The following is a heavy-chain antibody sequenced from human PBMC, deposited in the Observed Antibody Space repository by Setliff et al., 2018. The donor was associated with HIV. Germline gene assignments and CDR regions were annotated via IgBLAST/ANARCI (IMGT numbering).Heavy chain of an antibody. Sequence: ASETLSLTCAVYGGSFSGFYWNWIRQPPGKGLEWIGEINHSGSTNYNPSLKSRVTISVDTSKNQFSLKLTSVTAADTALYFCARLGDSGYDFRGYFDYWGQGKLVTVSS. V-gene: IGHV4-34*01. CDR3: ARLGDSGYDFRGYFDY. J-gene: IGHJ4*02. CDR1: GGSFSGFY. CDR2: INHSGST. D-gene: IGHD5-12*01.